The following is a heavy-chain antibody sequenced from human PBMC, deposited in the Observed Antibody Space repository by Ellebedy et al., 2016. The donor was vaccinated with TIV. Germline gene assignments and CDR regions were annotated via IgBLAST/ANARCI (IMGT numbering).Heavy chain of an antibody. CDR2: ISSSSSYI. CDR3: AREGYCSSTSCPFDY. CDR1: GFTFSSYS. D-gene: IGHD2-2*01. V-gene: IGHV3-21*06. Sequence: GGSLRLXXAASGFTFSSYSMNWVRQAPGKGLEWVSSISSSSSYIYYADSVKGRFTISRDNAKNSLYLQMNSLRAEDTAVYYCAREGYCSSTSCPFDYWGQGTLVTVSS. J-gene: IGHJ4*02.